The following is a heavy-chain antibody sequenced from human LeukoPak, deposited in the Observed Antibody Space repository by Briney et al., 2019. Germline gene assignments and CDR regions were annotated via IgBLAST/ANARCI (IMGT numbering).Heavy chain of an antibody. CDR2: ISSSSSYI. CDR3: AREEYSGSYYFDY. D-gene: IGHD1-26*01. V-gene: IGHV3-21*01. Sequence: KPGGSLRLSCAASGFTFSSYSMNWVRQAPGKGLEWVSSISSSSSYIYYADSVKGRFTISRDNAKNSLYLQMNSLRAEDTAVYYCAREEYSGSYYFDYWGQGTLVTVSS. CDR1: GFTFSSYS. J-gene: IGHJ4*02.